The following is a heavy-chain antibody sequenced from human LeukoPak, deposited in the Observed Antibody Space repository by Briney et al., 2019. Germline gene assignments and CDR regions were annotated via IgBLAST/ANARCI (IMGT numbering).Heavy chain of an antibody. CDR2: INHSGST. J-gene: IGHJ5*02. D-gene: IGHD2-2*01. Sequence: PSETLSLTCAVYGGSFSGYYWSWIRQPPGKGLEWIGEINHSGSTNYNPSLKSRVTISVDTSKNQFSLKLSSVTAADTAVCYCASRYCSSTSCSIRYNWFDPWGQGTLVPSPQ. V-gene: IGHV4-34*01. CDR3: ASRYCSSTSCSIRYNWFDP. CDR1: GGSFSGYY.